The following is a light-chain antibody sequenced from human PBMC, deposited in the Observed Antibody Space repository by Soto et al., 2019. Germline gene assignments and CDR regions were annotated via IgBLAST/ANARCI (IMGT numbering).Light chain of an antibody. V-gene: IGLV2-8*01. J-gene: IGLJ1*01. CDR1: SSDVGGYNY. Sequence: QSALTHPPSASGSPGQSVAISCTGTSSDVGGYNYVSWYQQHPGKAPKLMIYEVNNRPSGVPDRFSGSKSGNTASLTVSGLQAEDEADYYCSSYAGSSNVFGTGTKLTVL. CDR2: EVN. CDR3: SSYAGSSNV.